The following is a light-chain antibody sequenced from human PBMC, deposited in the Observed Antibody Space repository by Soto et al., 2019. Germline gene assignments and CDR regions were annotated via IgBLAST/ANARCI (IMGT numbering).Light chain of an antibody. V-gene: IGKV1-27*01. Sequence: DIQMTQSPSSLSASVGDRVTITCRASQGISNYLAWYQQKPGKVPKLLIYAASTLESGVPSRFSGSGSGTDFTITISSLQPEDVATYYCLKYNSAAVFGQGTRLEIK. J-gene: IGKJ5*01. CDR1: QGISNY. CDR3: LKYNSAAV. CDR2: AAS.